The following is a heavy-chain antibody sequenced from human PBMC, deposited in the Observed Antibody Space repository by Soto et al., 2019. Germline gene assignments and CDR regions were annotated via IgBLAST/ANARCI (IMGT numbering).Heavy chain of an antibody. CDR3: ARGGAMDDYVWGSYRYDAFNI. V-gene: IGHV4-59*01. J-gene: IGHJ3*02. D-gene: IGHD3-16*02. CDR1: GGSISSYY. CDR2: IYYSGST. Sequence: SETLSPTCTASGGSISSYYWSWIRQPPGKGLELIGYIYYSGSTNYNPSLKSRVTISVDTSKNQFSLKLSSVTDADTAVYCCARGGAMDDYVWGSYRYDAFNIWGQVTMVTVSS.